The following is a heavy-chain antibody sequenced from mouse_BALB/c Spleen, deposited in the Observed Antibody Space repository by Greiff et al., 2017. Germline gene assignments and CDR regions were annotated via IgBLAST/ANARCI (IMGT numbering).Heavy chain of an antibody. CDR1: GFSLTSYG. D-gene: IGHD2-1*01. Sequence: VQLVESGPGLVQPSQSLSITCTVSGFSLTSYGVHWVRQSPGKGLEWLGVIWSGGSTDYNAAFISRLSISKDNSKSQVFFKMNSLQADDTAIYYCARRGIYYGNYEFAYWGQGTLVTVSA. CDR2: IWSGGST. CDR3: ARRGIYYGNYEFAY. J-gene: IGHJ3*01. V-gene: IGHV2-4-1*01.